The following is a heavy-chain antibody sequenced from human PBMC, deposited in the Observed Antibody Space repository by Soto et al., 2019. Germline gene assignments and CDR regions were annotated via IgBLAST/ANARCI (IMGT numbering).Heavy chain of an antibody. D-gene: IGHD2-2*01. J-gene: IGHJ4*02. CDR3: ARGCSSTSRLPYYFDY. Sequence: TLSLTCAVYGGSFSGYYWSWIRQPPGKGLEWIGEINHSGSTNYNPSLKSRVTISVDTSKSQFSLKLSSVTAADTAVYYCARGCSSTSRLPYYFDYWGQGTLVTVSS. CDR2: INHSGST. V-gene: IGHV4-34*01. CDR1: GGSFSGYY.